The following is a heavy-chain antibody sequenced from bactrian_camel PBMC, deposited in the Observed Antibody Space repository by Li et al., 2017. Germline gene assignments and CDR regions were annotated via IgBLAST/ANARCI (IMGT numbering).Heavy chain of an antibody. V-gene: IGHV3S40*01. CDR1: GLTFNTVD. CDR3: ASNAVDY. J-gene: IGHJ4*01. Sequence: QLVESGGGLVQPGGSLRLSCAASGLTFNTVDMSWIRQAPGKGLEWVSGINSGGDDPHYADSVEGRSTVERDNGLNTVWLQKDGLQSDDTALYYCASNAVDYWGQGTQVTVS. CDR2: INSGGDDP.